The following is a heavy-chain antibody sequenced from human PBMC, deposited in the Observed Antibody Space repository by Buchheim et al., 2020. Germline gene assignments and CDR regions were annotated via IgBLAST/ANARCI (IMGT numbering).Heavy chain of an antibody. CDR1: GFTFSSYA. J-gene: IGHJ6*02. CDR2: ISYDGSNK. D-gene: IGHD1-14*01. Sequence: QVQLVESGGGVVQPGRSLRLSCAASGFTFSSYAMHWVRQAPGKGLEWVAVISYDGSNKYYADSVKGRFTIPRDNSKNTLYLQMNSLRAEDTAVYYCARDRVRGIFHYYYGMDVWGQGTT. CDR3: ARDRVRGIFHYYYGMDV. V-gene: IGHV3-30-3*01.